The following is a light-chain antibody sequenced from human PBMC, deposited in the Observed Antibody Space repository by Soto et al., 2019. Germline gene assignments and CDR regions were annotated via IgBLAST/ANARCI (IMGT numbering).Light chain of an antibody. V-gene: IGKV1-5*01. J-gene: IGKJ1*01. CDR1: QSISSW. CDR2: DAS. Sequence: DIQMTQSPSTLSASVGDRVTITCRASQSISSWLAWYQQKPGKAPKLLIYDASSLESGVPSRFSGSGSGTEFTLTISSLQPEDFAAYYCQQYNSYMWTVGQGTKVDI. CDR3: QQYNSYMWT.